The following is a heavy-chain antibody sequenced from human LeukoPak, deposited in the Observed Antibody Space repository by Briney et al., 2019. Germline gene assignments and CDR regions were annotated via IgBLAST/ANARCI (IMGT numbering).Heavy chain of an antibody. CDR2: ISGSGGST. CDR1: GFTFSSYG. D-gene: IGHD6-19*01. Sequence: QPGGTLRLSCAASGFTFSSYGMSWVRQAPGKGLEWVSAISGSGGSTYYADSVKGRFTISRDNAKNSLYLQMNSLRAEDTAVYYCASDPSYSSGWYSGVGAFDIWGQGTMITVSS. J-gene: IGHJ3*02. V-gene: IGHV3-23*01. CDR3: ASDPSYSSGWYSGVGAFDI.